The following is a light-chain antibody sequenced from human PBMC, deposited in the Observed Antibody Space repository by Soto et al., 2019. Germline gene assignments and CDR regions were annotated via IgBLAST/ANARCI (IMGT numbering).Light chain of an antibody. Sequence: QSVLTHPPSASGTPGQRVTISCSGSSSNIGSNTVNWYQQLPGTAPKLLIYSNNQRPSGVPDRFSGSKSGTSASLAISGLQSEDEADYYCAAWDDSLNGHYVFGTGTKVTVL. CDR3: AAWDDSLNGHYV. CDR1: SSNIGSNT. CDR2: SNN. V-gene: IGLV1-44*01. J-gene: IGLJ1*01.